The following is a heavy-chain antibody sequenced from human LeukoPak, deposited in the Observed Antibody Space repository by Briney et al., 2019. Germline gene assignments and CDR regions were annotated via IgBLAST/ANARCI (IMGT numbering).Heavy chain of an antibody. D-gene: IGHD3-3*01. V-gene: IGHV3-21*01. J-gene: IGHJ5*02. CDR3: ARDYDFWSGYSPFDP. CDR2: ISSSSSYI. Sequence: GGSLRLSCAASGFTFSSYSMNWVRQAPGKGLEWVSSISSSSSYIYYADSVKGRFTISRDKAKNSLYLQMNSLRAEDTAVYYCARDYDFWSGYSPFDPWGQGTLVTVSS. CDR1: GFTFSSYS.